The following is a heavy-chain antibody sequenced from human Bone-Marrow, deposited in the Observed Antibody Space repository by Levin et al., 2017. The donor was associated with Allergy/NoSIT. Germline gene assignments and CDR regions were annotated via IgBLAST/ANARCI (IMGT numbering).Heavy chain of an antibody. CDR3: ARVTEWIFEY. CDR2: ISYDGSNK. V-gene: IGHV3-30*04. J-gene: IGHJ4*02. CDR1: GFTFSSYA. D-gene: IGHD5-12*01. Sequence: GGSLRLSCAASGFTFSSYAMHWVRQAPGKGLEWVAVISYDGSNKYYADSVKGRFTISRDNSKNTLYLQMNGLRAEDTAVYYCARVTEWIFEYWGQGTLVTVSS.